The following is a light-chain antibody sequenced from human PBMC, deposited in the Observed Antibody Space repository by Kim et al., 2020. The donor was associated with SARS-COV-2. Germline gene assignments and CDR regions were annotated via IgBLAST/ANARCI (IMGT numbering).Light chain of an antibody. Sequence: GQSITISCTGTTSDIGRSNFVSWYQHHPGKAPKLVIFDVRIRPSGVSDRFSGSKSGNTASLTISGLQTGDEADYYCSSYASDTTVVFGGGTQLTVL. CDR2: DVR. CDR3: SSYASDTTVV. CDR1: TSDIGRSNF. V-gene: IGLV2-14*03. J-gene: IGLJ2*01.